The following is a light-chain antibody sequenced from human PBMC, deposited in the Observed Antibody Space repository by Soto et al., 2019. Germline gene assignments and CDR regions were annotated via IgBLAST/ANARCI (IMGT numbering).Light chain of an antibody. V-gene: IGKV3-20*01. J-gene: IGKJ5*01. CDR1: QSVSRR. Sequence: EVVLTQSPGTLSLSPSGGATLSVRASQSVSRRLAWYQQRPGQSPRLLISGASMRASGVPVRFIGSGSGTDFTLTITRLEPEDFAVYYCQQYGGSPITFGLGTRLEIK. CDR3: QQYGGSPIT. CDR2: GAS.